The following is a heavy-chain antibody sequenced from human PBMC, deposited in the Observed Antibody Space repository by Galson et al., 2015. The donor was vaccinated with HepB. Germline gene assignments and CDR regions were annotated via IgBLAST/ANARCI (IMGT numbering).Heavy chain of an antibody. CDR2: ISYDGSNK. CDR3: ARDLCSSCPNGGNWFDP. CDR1: GFTFSSYA. Sequence: SLRLSCAASGFTFSSYAMHWVRQAPGKGLEWVAVISYDGSNKYYADSVKGRFTISRDNSKNTLYLQMNSLRAEDTAVYYCARDLCSSCPNGGNWFDPWGQGTLVTVSS. D-gene: IGHD6-13*01. J-gene: IGHJ5*02. V-gene: IGHV3-30-3*01.